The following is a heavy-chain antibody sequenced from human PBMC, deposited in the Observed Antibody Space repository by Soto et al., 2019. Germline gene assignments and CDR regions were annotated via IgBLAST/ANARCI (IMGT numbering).Heavy chain of an antibody. J-gene: IGHJ4*02. CDR1: GFAFSDYA. D-gene: IGHD3-16*01. CDR3: AKGRTFFDF. V-gene: IGHV3-23*01. CDR2: ISDGDVAT. Sequence: EVHLLESGGGLVQPGGSLRLSCAASGFAFSDYAMTWVRQAPGKGLEWVSVISDGDVATHYAVSVKGRFTISRDESKNTLYLQRYSLGAEDAAVYYCAKGRTFFDFWGQGTLVTVSS.